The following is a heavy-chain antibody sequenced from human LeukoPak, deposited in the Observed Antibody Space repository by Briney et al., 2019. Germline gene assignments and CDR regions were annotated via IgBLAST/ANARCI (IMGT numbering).Heavy chain of an antibody. CDR3: ARPITAYAFDI. V-gene: IGHV3-48*03. Sequence: GGSLRLSCAASGFTFSSYEMNWVRQAPGKGLEWVSYISSSGSTIYYADSVKGRFTISRDNAKTSLYLQMNSLRAEDTAVYYCARPITAYAFDIWGQGTMVTVSS. CDR1: GFTFSSYE. J-gene: IGHJ3*02. CDR2: ISSSGSTI. D-gene: IGHD5-24*01.